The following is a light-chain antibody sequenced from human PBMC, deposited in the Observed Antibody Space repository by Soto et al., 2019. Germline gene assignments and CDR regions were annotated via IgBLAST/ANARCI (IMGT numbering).Light chain of an antibody. J-gene: IGKJ1*01. CDR1: QSIGRF. Sequence: DIHMTQSPATLSASVVYIVSIAFRASQSIGRFLAWYQHQPGKAPKLLIYDASTLASGVPSRFSGTGSGTEFTFSITSLQPEDFGTYYCQQCYMGWTFGQGTKVDIK. CDR2: DAS. CDR3: QQCYMGWT. V-gene: IGKV1-5*01.